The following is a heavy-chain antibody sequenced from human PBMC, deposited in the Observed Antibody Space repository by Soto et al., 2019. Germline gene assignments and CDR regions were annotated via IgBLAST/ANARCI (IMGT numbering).Heavy chain of an antibody. CDR3: ARGRWSTFEY. CDR1: VYSVSSNNIA. Sequence: SQTLSLTCAVSVYSVSSNNIAWNWLIQSPCRGLEWLGRTYYRSKWYNEYAVSVRSRITINLDTSKNQFSLQLNSVTPEDTAVYYCARGRWSTFEYWGQGAQVIVSS. J-gene: IGHJ4*02. D-gene: IGHD2-15*01. CDR2: TYYRSKWYN. V-gene: IGHV6-1*01.